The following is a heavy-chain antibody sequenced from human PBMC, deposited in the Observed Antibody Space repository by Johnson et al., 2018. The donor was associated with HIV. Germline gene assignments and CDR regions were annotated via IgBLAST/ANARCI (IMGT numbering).Heavy chain of an antibody. J-gene: IGHJ3*02. CDR1: GFTVSSNY. D-gene: IGHD2-15*01. CDR2: IYSGGST. CDR3: ARGAALPAAFDI. Sequence: VQLVESGGGLVKPGGSLRLSCAASGFTVSSNYMSWVRQAPGKGLEWVSVIYSGGSTYYADSVTGRFTISRDNSKNTLYLQMNSLRAEDTAVYYCARGAALPAAFDIWGQGTMVTVSS. V-gene: IGHV3-53*01.